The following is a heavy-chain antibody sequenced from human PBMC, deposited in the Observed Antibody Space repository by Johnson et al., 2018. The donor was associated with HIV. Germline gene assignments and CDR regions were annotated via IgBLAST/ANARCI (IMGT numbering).Heavy chain of an antibody. V-gene: IGHV3-13*01. J-gene: IGHJ3*02. CDR1: GFTFSSYD. CDR2: IGAAGEA. CDR3: ARDGGGLDHDAFDI. Sequence: VQLVESGGGVVQPGRSLRLSCEVSGFTFSSYDIHWVRHITGKSLEWVSAIGAAGEAYYPGSVNGRFSISRENAKNSVYLQMNSLRAEDTAVYYCARDGGGLDHDAFDIWGQGTMVTVSS. D-gene: IGHD3/OR15-3a*01.